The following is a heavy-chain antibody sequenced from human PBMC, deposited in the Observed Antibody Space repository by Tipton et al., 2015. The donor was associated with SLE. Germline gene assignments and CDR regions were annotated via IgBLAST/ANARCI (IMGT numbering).Heavy chain of an antibody. Sequence: TLSLTCTVSGGSISSHYWSWSRQPPGKGLEWIGYIYYSGSTNYNPSLKSRVTISVDTSKNQFSLKLGSVTAADTAVYVCARDRGDGYRDAFDVWGQGTVVTVSS. D-gene: IGHD5-24*01. CDR1: GGSISSHY. CDR3: ARDRGDGYRDAFDV. V-gene: IGHV4-59*11. CDR2: IYYSGST. J-gene: IGHJ3*01.